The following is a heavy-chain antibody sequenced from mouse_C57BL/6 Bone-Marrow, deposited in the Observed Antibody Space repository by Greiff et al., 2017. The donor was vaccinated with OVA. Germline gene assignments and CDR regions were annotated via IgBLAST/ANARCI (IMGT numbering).Heavy chain of an antibody. V-gene: IGHV5-9*04. D-gene: IGHD3-3*01. CDR3: ARRDAGAWFAY. J-gene: IGHJ3*01. Sequence: EVHLVESGGGLVKPGGSLKLSCAASGFTFSSYTMSWVRQTPEKRLEWVATISGGGGNTYYPDSVKGRFTISRDNAKNTLYLQMSSLRSEDAAVDYCARRDAGAWFAYWGQGTLVTVSA. CDR2: ISGGGGNT. CDR1: GFTFSSYT.